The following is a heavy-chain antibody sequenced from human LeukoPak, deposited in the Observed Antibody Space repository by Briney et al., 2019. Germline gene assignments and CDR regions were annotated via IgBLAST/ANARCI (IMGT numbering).Heavy chain of an antibody. V-gene: IGHV4-34*01. CDR2: TNHSGST. CDR3: ARLGGYSYGYSDY. D-gene: IGHD5-18*01. Sequence: SETLSLTCAVYGGSFSGYYWSWIRQPPGKGLEWIGETNHSGSTNYNPSLKSRVTISVDTSKNQFSLKLSSVTAADTAVYYCARLGGYSYGYSDYWGQGTLVTVSS. J-gene: IGHJ4*02. CDR1: GGSFSGYY.